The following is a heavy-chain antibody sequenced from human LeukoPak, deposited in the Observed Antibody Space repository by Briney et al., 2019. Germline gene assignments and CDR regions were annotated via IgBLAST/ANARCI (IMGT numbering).Heavy chain of an antibody. V-gene: IGHV4-34*01. CDR1: GESSSGYY. D-gene: IGHD3-3*01. CDR3: ARGLGIFGVSWFDP. J-gene: IGHJ5*02. CDR2: INHSGST. Sequence: SETLSLTCAVYGESSSGYYWSWIRQPPGKGLEWIGEINHSGSTNYNPSLKSRVTISVDTSKNQFSLKLSSVTAADTAVYYCARGLGIFGVSWFDPWGQGTLVTVSS.